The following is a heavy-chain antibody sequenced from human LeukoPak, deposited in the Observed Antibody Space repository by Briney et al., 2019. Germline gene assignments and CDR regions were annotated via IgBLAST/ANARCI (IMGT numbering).Heavy chain of an antibody. J-gene: IGHJ4*02. Sequence: PSEALSLTCAVYGGSFSGYYWSWIRQPPGKGLDWIGDIHPSGATRYNPSLKSRVIISTDTSKSQFSLKLSSVTAADTAIYYCARGQDASKTGYWGQGTLVTVSS. CDR1: GGSFSGYY. D-gene: IGHD5-24*01. V-gene: IGHV4-34*01. CDR3: ARGQDASKTGY. CDR2: IHPSGAT.